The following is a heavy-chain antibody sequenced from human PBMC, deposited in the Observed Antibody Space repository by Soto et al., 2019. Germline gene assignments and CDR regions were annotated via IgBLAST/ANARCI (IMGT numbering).Heavy chain of an antibody. J-gene: IGHJ3*02. V-gene: IGHV6-1*01. CDR2: TYYRSKWYN. D-gene: IGHD3-9*01. CDR3: ARVEIYDILTGYFSAFDI. Sequence: SPTLSLTCAISGDRVSSNSAAWTWIRQSPSRGLEWLGRTYYRSKWYNDYAVSVKSRITINPDTSKNQFSLQLNSVTPEDTAVYYCARVEIYDILTGYFSAFDIWGQGTMVTVSS. CDR1: GDRVSSNSAA.